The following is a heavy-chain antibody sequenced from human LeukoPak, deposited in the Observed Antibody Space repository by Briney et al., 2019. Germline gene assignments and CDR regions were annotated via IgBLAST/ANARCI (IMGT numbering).Heavy chain of an antibody. CDR1: GGSITDYY. CDR3: ARARRYCDGDCSSGVYWYFDL. V-gene: IGHV4-4*07. Sequence: SETLSLTCTVPGGSITDYYWSWIRQPAGKGLEWIGRIFTSGSTSYNPSLTSRVTMSVDTSKNQFSLTLTSVTAADTAVYYCARARRYCDGDCSSGVYWYFDLWGRGTLVTVSS. J-gene: IGHJ2*01. D-gene: IGHD2-21*02. CDR2: IFTSGST.